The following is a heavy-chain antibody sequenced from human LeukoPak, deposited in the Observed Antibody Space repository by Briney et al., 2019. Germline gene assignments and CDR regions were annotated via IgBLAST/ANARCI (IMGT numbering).Heavy chain of an antibody. CDR3: AKDTSNGYTDSYYGMDV. V-gene: IGHV3-21*04. CDR2: ISSTSKYI. Sequence: PGGSLRLSCVASGFAFSDDSMNWVRQPPGKGLEWVSSISSTSKYIYYADSVKGRFTISRDNSKNTLYLQMNSLRAEDTAVYYCAKDTSNGYTDSYYGMDVWGQGTTVTVSS. J-gene: IGHJ6*02. D-gene: IGHD5-24*01. CDR1: GFAFSDDS.